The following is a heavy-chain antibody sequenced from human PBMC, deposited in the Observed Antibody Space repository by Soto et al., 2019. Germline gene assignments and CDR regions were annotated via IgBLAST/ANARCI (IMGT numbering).Heavy chain of an antibody. CDR2: IKQDGSEK. D-gene: IGHD3-22*01. J-gene: IGHJ2*01. V-gene: IGHV3-7*03. CDR3: ARTYYYDGSGYSRHFDL. CDR1: GFSFNNCW. Sequence: EVQLVESGGGLVQPGGSLTLSCEASGFSFNNCWMNWVRQAPGKGLEWVANIKQDGSEKNYVDSVRGRFTISRDNAKNSLFLQMNSLRAEDTAIFYCARTYYYDGSGYSRHFDLWGRGTLVTVSS.